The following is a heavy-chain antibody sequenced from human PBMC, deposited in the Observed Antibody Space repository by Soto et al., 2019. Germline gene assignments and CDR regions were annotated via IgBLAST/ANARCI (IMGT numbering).Heavy chain of an antibody. CDR2: ISGSGGST. J-gene: IGHJ6*02. CDR3: AKGTYQLAGGPGYGMDV. V-gene: IGHV3-23*01. Sequence: GGSLRLSCAASGFTFSSYAMSWVRQAPGKGLEWVSAISGSGGSTYYADSVKGRFTISRDNSKNTLYLQMNSLRAEDTAVYYCAKGTYQLAGGPGYGMDVWGQGTTVTVSS. D-gene: IGHD2-2*01. CDR1: GFTFSSYA.